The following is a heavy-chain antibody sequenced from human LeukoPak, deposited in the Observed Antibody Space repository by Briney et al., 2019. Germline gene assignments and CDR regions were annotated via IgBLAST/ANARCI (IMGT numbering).Heavy chain of an antibody. CDR1: GGSITNTNY. Sequence: SETLSLTCGVSGGSITNTNYWTWVRQPPGKGLEWIGEVNLQGSTNYNPSLMGRVAISVDTSENHISLQFTSVTAADTAVYYCAREGGPYRPLDYSGQGTLVTVSS. CDR3: AREGGPYRPLDY. J-gene: IGHJ4*02. V-gene: IGHV4-4*02. CDR2: VNLQGST.